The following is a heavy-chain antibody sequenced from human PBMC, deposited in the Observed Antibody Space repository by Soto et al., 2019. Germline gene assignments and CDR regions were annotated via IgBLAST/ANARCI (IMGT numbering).Heavy chain of an antibody. J-gene: IGHJ4*02. V-gene: IGHV4-34*01. D-gene: IGHD6-13*01. CDR3: ARGGRGYSSSWYGPHRPVKGLPFDY. CDR1: GGSFSGYY. Sequence: QVQLQQWGAGLLKPSETLSLTCAVYGGSFSGYYWSWIRQPPGKGLEWIGEINHSGSTNYNPSLKSRVTISVDTSKNQFSLKLSSVTAADTAVYYCARGGRGYSSSWYGPHRPVKGLPFDYWGQGTLVTVSS. CDR2: INHSGST.